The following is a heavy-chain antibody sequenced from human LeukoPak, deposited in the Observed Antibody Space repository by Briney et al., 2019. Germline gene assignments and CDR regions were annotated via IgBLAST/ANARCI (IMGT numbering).Heavy chain of an antibody. V-gene: IGHV4-4*07. D-gene: IGHD6-13*01. CDR1: GGSISSYY. J-gene: IGHJ4*02. CDR2: IYTSGST. Sequence: NPSETLSLTCSVSGGSISSYYWGWIRQPAGKGLEWIGRIYTSGSTNYNPSLKSRVTISVDKSKNQLSLKLSSVTAADTAVYYCARGSSIWPNGYFDYWGQGTLVTVSS. CDR3: ARGSSIWPNGYFDY.